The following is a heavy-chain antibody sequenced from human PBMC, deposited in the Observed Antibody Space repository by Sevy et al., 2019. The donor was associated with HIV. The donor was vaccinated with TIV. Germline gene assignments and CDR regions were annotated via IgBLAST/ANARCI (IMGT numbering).Heavy chain of an antibody. CDR1: GGSFSGYY. CDR3: ARAIAARRVTLHY. D-gene: IGHD6-6*01. Sequence: SETLSLTCAVYGGSFSGYYWSWIRQPPGKGLEWIGEINHSGSTNYNPSLKSRVTISVDTSKNQFSLKLSSVTAADPAVYYCARAIAARRVTLHYWGQGTLVTVSS. V-gene: IGHV4-34*01. CDR2: INHSGST. J-gene: IGHJ4*02.